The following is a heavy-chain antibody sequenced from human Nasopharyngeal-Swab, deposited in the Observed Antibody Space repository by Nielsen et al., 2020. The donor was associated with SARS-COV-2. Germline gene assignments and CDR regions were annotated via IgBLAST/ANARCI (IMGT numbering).Heavy chain of an antibody. CDR2: IWYDGSNK. Sequence: GGSLRLSCAASGITFSSYGMHWVRQAPGKGLEWVAVIWYDGSNKYYADSVKGRFTISRDNSKNTLYLQMNSLRAEDTAVYYCARERLTGTTSQNYFDYWGQGTLVTVSS. J-gene: IGHJ4*02. D-gene: IGHD1-7*01. V-gene: IGHV3-33*01. CDR3: ARERLTGTTSQNYFDY. CDR1: GITFSSYG.